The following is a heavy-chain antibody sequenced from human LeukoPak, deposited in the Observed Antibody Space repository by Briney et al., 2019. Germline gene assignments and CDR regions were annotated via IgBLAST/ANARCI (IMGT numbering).Heavy chain of an antibody. J-gene: IGHJ6*03. Sequence: SVKVSCKASGGTFSSYAISWVRQAPGQGLEWMGGIIPIFGTANYAQKFQGRVTITTDESTSTAYMELSSLRSEDTAVYYCATMLYCSGGSCYQPGDYYYYYMDVWGKGTTVTASS. CDR1: GGTFSSYA. CDR2: IIPIFGTA. CDR3: ATMLYCSGGSCYQPGDYYYYYMDV. D-gene: IGHD2-15*01. V-gene: IGHV1-69*05.